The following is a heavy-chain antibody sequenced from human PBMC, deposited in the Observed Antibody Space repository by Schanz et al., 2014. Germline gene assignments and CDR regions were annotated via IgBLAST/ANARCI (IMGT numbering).Heavy chain of an antibody. D-gene: IGHD1-26*01. V-gene: IGHV3-30*14. Sequence: QVQLVESGGGVVQPGRSLRLSCAASGFTFSNFAIHWVRQAPGKGLEWVAVISYDGSHKDYADSVKGRFTISRDNSKNTLYLQMNSLRAEDTALYYCTRDRAYHSFDYWGQGTLVTVSS. CDR1: GFTFSNFA. CDR3: TRDRAYHSFDY. CDR2: ISYDGSHK. J-gene: IGHJ4*02.